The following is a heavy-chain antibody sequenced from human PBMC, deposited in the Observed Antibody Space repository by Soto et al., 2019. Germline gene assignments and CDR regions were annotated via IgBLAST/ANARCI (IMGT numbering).Heavy chain of an antibody. CDR1: GGSITSSSHF. D-gene: IGHD6-25*01. Sequence: TLSLTCTASGGSITSSSHFWGWVRQPPGKGLEWIGTIYFTGNTYYTPSLKSRLTMSIDTSKNEFSLRLNSVTAADTAVYYCAGQTFTIAAASYGRSNWFDPWGPGTLVTVSS. V-gene: IGHV4-39*01. CDR3: AGQTFTIAAASYGRSNWFDP. J-gene: IGHJ5*02. CDR2: IYFTGNT.